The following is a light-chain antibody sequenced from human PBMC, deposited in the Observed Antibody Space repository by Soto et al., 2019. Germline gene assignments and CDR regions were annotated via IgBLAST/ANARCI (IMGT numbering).Light chain of an antibody. J-gene: IGKJ3*01. CDR2: DAS. V-gene: IGKV1-33*01. Sequence: DIQMTQSPSSLSASVGDRVTITCQARQDISNFLNWFQQKPGKAPKLLIYDASNLETGVPSRFSGGGSGTDFTFTISSLQPEDIATYYCQQYDNLPLTFGPGTKVDIK. CDR1: QDISNF. CDR3: QQYDNLPLT.